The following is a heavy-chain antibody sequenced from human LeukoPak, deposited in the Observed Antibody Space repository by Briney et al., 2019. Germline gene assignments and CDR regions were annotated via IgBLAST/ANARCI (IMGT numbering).Heavy chain of an antibody. Sequence: SETLSLTCTVSGGSISSYYWSWIRQPPGKGLEWIGNINYSRNPYYNPSLKSRVTMSVDTSKNQFSLKLSSVTAADTAVYYCARDTMVREGNYYYYYMDVWGKGTTVTISS. D-gene: IGHD3-10*01. J-gene: IGHJ6*03. CDR2: INYSRNP. CDR3: ARDTMVREGNYYYYYMDV. CDR1: GGSISSYY. V-gene: IGHV4-59*12.